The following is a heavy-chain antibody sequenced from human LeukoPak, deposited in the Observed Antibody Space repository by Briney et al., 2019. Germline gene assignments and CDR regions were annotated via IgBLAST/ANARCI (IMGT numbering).Heavy chain of an antibody. Sequence: GGSLRFSCAASGFTFYTYGMHWVRQAPGKGLEYVSGIGPDGSTTYYANSVKGRFTISRDNSKYMLYLQMDSLTADDLAVYYCARGAQLTDYWGQGTLVTVSS. D-gene: IGHD6-13*01. J-gene: IGHJ4*02. CDR3: ARGAQLTDY. V-gene: IGHV3-64*01. CDR2: IGPDGSTT. CDR1: GFTFYTYG.